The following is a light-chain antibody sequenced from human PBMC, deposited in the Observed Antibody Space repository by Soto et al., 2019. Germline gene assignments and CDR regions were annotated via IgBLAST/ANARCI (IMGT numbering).Light chain of an antibody. V-gene: IGLV2-8*01. CDR1: SSDVGAYEY. CDR3: SSYAGSSVV. Sequence: QSALTQPPSASGSPGQSVTISCTGTSSDVGAYEYVSWYQHHPGRAPKLILYEVTKRPSGVPGRYSGSKSGNTASLTVSGLQAEDEADYYCSSYAGSSVVFGTGTQLTVL. CDR2: EVT. J-gene: IGLJ1*01.